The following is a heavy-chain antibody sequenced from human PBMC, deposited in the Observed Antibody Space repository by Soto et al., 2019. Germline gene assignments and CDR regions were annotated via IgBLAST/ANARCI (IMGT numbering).Heavy chain of an antibody. Sequence: QVQLVQSGAEVKKPGSSVKVSCKASGGTFDIFSISWVRQAPGQGLEWMGGIIPIFGTAEYSQKFQGRVTITADESTSTSYMELSSLRFEDTAVYYCAKQTRDADSGWYSSTDWFDPWGQGTLVTVSS. CDR2: IIPIFGTA. CDR3: AKQTRDADSGWYSSTDWFDP. J-gene: IGHJ5*02. V-gene: IGHV1-69*01. CDR1: GGTFDIFS. D-gene: IGHD6-19*01.